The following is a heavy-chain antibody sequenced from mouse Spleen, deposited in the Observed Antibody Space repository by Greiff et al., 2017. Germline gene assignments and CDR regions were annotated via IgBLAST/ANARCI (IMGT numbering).Heavy chain of an antibody. CDR1: GYTFTSYG. D-gene: IGHD4-1*01. CDR2: IYPRSGNT. CDR3: ARFLTEYYFDY. Sequence: VKLMESGAELARPGASVKLSCKASGYTFTSYGISWVKQRTGQGLEWIGEIYPRSGNTYYNEKFKGKATLTADKSSSTAYMELRSLTSEDSAVYFCARFLTEYYFDYWGQGTTLTVSS. V-gene: IGHV1-81*01. J-gene: IGHJ2*01.